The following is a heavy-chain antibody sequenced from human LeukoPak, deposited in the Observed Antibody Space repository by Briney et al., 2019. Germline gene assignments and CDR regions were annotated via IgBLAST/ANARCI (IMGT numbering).Heavy chain of an antibody. CDR2: INPNSGGT. CDR1: GYTFTGYY. CDR3: ARELDLYYYGSGSYHDAFDI. V-gene: IGHV1-2*02. D-gene: IGHD3-10*01. J-gene: IGHJ3*02. Sequence: ASVKVSCKASGYTFTGYYMHWVRQAPGQGLEWMGWINPNSGGTNYAQKFQGRVTMTRDTSISTAYMELSRLRSDDTAVYYCARELDLYYYGSGSYHDAFDIWGQGTMVTVSS.